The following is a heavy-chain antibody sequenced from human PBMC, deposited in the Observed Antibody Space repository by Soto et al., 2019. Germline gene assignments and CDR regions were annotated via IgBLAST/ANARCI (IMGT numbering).Heavy chain of an antibody. V-gene: IGHV2-5*02. CDR2: IYWDDDK. D-gene: IGHD3-10*01. Sequence: QITLKESGPTLVKPTQTLTLTCTFSGFSLSSNGVGVGWIRQPPGKALEWLALIYWDDDKRYSPSPKSRLTITKDTSKNQVVLTLTKLDTVDTATYYCARGGWTTYYSPFFDYWGQGTLVTVSS. J-gene: IGHJ4*02. CDR1: GFSLSSNGVG. CDR3: ARGGWTTYYSPFFDY.